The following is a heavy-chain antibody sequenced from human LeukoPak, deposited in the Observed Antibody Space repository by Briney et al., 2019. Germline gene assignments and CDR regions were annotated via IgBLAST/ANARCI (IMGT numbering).Heavy chain of an antibody. CDR2: MNPNSGNT. D-gene: IGHD3-10*01. CDR1: GYTFTSYD. Sequence: ASVKVSCKASGYTFTSYDINWVRQATGQGLEWMGWMNPNSGNTGYAQKFQGRVTMTRNTSISTAYMELSSLRSEDTAVYYCAGYYYGSGSLYGMDVWGQGTTVTVSS. J-gene: IGHJ6*02. CDR3: AGYYYGSGSLYGMDV. V-gene: IGHV1-8*01.